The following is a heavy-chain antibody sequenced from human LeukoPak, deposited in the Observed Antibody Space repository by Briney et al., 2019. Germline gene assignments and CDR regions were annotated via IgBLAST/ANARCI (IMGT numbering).Heavy chain of an antibody. Sequence: GASVKVSCKASGYTFTRYAMNWVRQAPGQGLEWMGWINPNSGGTNYAQKFQGRVTMTRDTSISTAYMELSRLRSDDTAVYYCARAPWTAMGTTFDYWGQGTLVTVSS. V-gene: IGHV1-2*02. CDR2: INPNSGGT. D-gene: IGHD5-18*01. J-gene: IGHJ4*02. CDR1: GYTFTRYA. CDR3: ARAPWTAMGTTFDY.